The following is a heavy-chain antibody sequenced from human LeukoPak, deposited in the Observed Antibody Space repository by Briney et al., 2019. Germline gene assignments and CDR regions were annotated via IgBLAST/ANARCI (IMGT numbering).Heavy chain of an antibody. V-gene: IGHV3-48*01. J-gene: IGHJ4*02. D-gene: IGHD1-26*01. CDR1: GFTFSTNS. CDR3: ARDWASPGPTTI. CDR2: ITSSGSVI. Sequence: PGGSLRLSCAASGFTFSTNSMSWVRQAPGKGLEWVSYITSSGSVIHYSDSVRGRFTISRDNAKSSLYLQMNSLRAEDTAIYYCARDWASPGPTTIWGQGTLATVSS.